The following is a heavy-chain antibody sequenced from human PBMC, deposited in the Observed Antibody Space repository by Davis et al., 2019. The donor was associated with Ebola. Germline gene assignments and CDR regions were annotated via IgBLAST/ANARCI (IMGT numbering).Heavy chain of an antibody. J-gene: IGHJ4*02. CDR3: ATRRLSFEAIDY. CDR1: GGSISSYY. CDR2: IYYSGST. Sequence: MPSETLSLTCTVSGGSISSYYWSWIRQPPGKGLEWIGYIYYSGSTNYNPSLKSRVTISVDTSNNQFSLKLTSVSAADTAVYYCATRRLSFEAIDYWGQGTLVTVSS. V-gene: IGHV4-59*08. D-gene: IGHD1-26*01.